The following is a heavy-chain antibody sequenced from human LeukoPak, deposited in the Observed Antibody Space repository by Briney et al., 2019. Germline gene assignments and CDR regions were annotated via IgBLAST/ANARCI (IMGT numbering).Heavy chain of an antibody. CDR1: GFTFSSYA. J-gene: IGHJ3*02. CDR3: HLSCSSTSCYDPSKFDAFDI. Sequence: PGGSLRLSCAASGFTFSSYAMHWVRQAPGKGLEWVAVISYDGSNKYYADSVKGRFTNSRDNSKNTLYLQMNSLRAEDTAVYYRHLSCSSTSCYDPSKFDAFDIWGQGTMVTVSS. CDR2: ISYDGSNK. D-gene: IGHD2-2*01. V-gene: IGHV3-30-3*01.